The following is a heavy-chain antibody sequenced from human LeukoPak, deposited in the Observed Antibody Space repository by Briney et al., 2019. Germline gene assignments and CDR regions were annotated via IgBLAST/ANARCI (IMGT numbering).Heavy chain of an antibody. Sequence: ASVKVSCKASGGTFSSYAISWVRQAPGQGLEWMGRIIPILGIANYAQKFQGRVTITADKSTSTAYMELSSLRSEDTAVYYCARGITMVRGVIITEAFDIWGQGTMVTVSS. CDR3: ARGITMVRGVIITEAFDI. V-gene: IGHV1-69*04. CDR1: GGTFSSYA. D-gene: IGHD3-10*01. CDR2: IIPILGIA. J-gene: IGHJ3*02.